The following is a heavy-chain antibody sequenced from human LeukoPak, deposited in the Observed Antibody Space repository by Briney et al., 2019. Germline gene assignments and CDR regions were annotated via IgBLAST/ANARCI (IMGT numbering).Heavy chain of an antibody. J-gene: IGHJ4*02. Sequence: GASVKVSCKASGYTFTGYYMHWVRQAPGQGLEWMAGIHPNSGGTNYAEKFQGRVTMTRDTSISTVYMELSRLRADDTAVYYCARDRGYCSASDYWGQGTLVTVSS. D-gene: IGHD6-25*01. CDR3: ARDRGYCSASDY. CDR1: GYTFTGYY. CDR2: IHPNSGGT. V-gene: IGHV1-2*02.